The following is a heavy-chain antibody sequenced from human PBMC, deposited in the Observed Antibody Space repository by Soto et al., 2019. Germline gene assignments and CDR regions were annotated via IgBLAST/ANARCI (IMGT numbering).Heavy chain of an antibody. J-gene: IGHJ4*02. D-gene: IGHD3-22*01. CDR3: VKGGTSVSSAGFDY. Sequence: PGGSLRLSCSASGFTFSSYSMHWGRQSPGKGLEFVAVIRNNGISTYYADSVKGRFTISRDNSNNTVSLQMRSLRREDTAVYYCVKGGTSVSSAGFDYWGLGTLVTVSS. V-gene: IGHV3-64D*06. CDR1: GFTFSSYS. CDR2: IRNNGIST.